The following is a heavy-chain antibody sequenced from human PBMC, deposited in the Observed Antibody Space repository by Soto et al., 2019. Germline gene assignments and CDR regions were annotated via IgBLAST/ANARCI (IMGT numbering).Heavy chain of an antibody. CDR1: GFTFSGSA. CDR3: TITYYYYGMDV. V-gene: IGHV3-73*01. CDR2: IRSKANSYAT. J-gene: IGHJ6*02. D-gene: IGHD3-10*01. Sequence: GGSLRLSCAASGFTFSGSAMHWVRQASGKGLEWVGRIRSKANSYATAYAASVKGRFTISRDDSKNTAYLQMNSLKTEDTAVYYCTITYYYYGMDVWGQGTTVTVSS.